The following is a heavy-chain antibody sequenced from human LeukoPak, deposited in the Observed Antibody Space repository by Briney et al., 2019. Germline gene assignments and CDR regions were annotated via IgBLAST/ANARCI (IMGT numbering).Heavy chain of an antibody. Sequence: SETLSLTCTVSGGSVSSGTYYWTWIRQPPGTGLEWIGYIHYSGSSNHNPSLKSRVTISADTSNNQFSLRLTSVTAADTAVYYCARSRGGACFDYWGQGTLVTVSS. CDR2: IHYSGSS. D-gene: IGHD2-21*02. V-gene: IGHV4-61*01. J-gene: IGHJ4*02. CDR3: ARSRGGACFDY. CDR1: GGSVSSGTYY.